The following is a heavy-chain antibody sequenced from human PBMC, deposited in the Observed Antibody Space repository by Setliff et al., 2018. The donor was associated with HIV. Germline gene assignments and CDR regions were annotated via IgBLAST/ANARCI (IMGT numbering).Heavy chain of an antibody. Sequence: SETLSLTCAVSAYSINSGYYWGWIRQPPGKGLEWIGSIYHSGSIYYNPSLKSRVTISVDTSKNQFSLKLSSVTAADTAVYYCAREDYYDSSGYAFDIWGQGTMVTVSS. CDR1: AYSINSGYY. V-gene: IGHV4-38-2*02. J-gene: IGHJ3*02. D-gene: IGHD3-22*01. CDR3: AREDYYDSSGYAFDI. CDR2: IYHSGSI.